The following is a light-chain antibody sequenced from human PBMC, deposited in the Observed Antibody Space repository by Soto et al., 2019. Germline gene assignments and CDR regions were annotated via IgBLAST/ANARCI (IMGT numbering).Light chain of an antibody. V-gene: IGKV3-11*01. CDR3: QQRSDRLS. Sequence: VVLTQSPATLSLSLGESASLSCRASQSVGSNLAWYQQKRGQAPRLLIYDATERATGIPARLTGSRSGTDSTLSISRLEPDDFAVYYCQQRSDRLSFGGGTVVEI. J-gene: IGKJ4*01. CDR2: DAT. CDR1: QSVGSN.